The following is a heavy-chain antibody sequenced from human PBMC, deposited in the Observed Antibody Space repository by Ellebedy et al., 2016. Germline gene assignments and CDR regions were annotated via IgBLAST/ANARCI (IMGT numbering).Heavy chain of an antibody. Sequence: GGSLRLSCAASGFTFSNYAMSWVRQAPGKGLEWVSAISGGGGRIYYADSVKGRFTISRDNSKNTVYLQMNSLRPEDTAVYSCAKGSNQVAAACFDFWGQGTLVTVSS. V-gene: IGHV3-23*01. CDR3: AKGSNQVAAACFDF. J-gene: IGHJ4*02. CDR2: ISGGGGRI. CDR1: GFTFSNYA. D-gene: IGHD2-2*01.